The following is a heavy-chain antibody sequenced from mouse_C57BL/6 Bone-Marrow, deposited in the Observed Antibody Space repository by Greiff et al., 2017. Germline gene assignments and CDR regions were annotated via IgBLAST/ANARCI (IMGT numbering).Heavy chain of an antibody. CDR2: ISAGGSYT. CDR3: ARGELRSYYYAMDY. D-gene: IGHD1-1*01. J-gene: IGHJ4*01. CDR1: GFTFSSYA. Sequence: DVKLVESGGGLVKPGGSLKLSCAASGFTFSSYAMSWVRQTPEKRLEWVATISAGGSYTYYPDNVKGRFTISRDNAKNNLYLQMSHLKSEDTAMYYCARGELRSYYYAMDYWGQGTSVTVSS. V-gene: IGHV5-4*03.